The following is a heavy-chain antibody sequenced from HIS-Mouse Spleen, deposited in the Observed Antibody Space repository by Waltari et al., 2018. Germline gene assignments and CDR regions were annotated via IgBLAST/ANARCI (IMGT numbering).Heavy chain of an antibody. D-gene: IGHD7-27*01. Sequence: QLQLQESGPGLVKPSETLSLTCTVSGGSISGSSYYWGWIRQPPGKGLEWIGSIYYSGSTYYNPSLKSWVTISVDTSKNQFSLKLSSVTAADTAVYYCASNWGIGAFDIWGQGTMVTVSS. CDR1: GGSISGSSYY. V-gene: IGHV4-39*01. CDR3: ASNWGIGAFDI. J-gene: IGHJ3*02. CDR2: IYYSGST.